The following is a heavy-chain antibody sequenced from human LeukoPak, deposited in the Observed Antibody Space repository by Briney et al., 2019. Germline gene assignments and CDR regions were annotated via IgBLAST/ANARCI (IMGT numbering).Heavy chain of an antibody. Sequence: GRSLRLSCAASGFTFSSYAMHWVRQAPGKGLEWVAVISYDGSNKYYADSVKGRFTISRDNSKNTLYLQMNSLRAEDTAVYYCARDSLTDYYDSNGLTHWGQGTLVTVSS. V-gene: IGHV3-30*01. J-gene: IGHJ4*02. CDR1: GFTFSSYA. CDR3: ARDSLTDYYDSNGLTH. D-gene: IGHD3-22*01. CDR2: ISYDGSNK.